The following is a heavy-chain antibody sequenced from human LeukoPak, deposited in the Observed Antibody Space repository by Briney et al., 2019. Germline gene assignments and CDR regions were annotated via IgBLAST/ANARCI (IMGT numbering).Heavy chain of an antibody. Sequence: GGSLRLSCTPSGFTFSTYSMNWVRQAPGKGLEWVSCISSGSSYTYYVDSVKGRFTISRDNAKNSLYLQMNSLRAEDTAVYYCARALSGSYYDYFDYWGQGTLVTASS. D-gene: IGHD1-26*01. V-gene: IGHV3-21*01. J-gene: IGHJ4*02. CDR1: GFTFSTYS. CDR2: ISSGSSYT. CDR3: ARALSGSYYDYFDY.